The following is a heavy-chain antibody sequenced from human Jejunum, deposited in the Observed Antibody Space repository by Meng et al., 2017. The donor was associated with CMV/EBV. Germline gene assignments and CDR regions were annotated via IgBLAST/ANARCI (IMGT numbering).Heavy chain of an antibody. D-gene: IGHD6-6*01. Sequence: CTVSGASITSYYWSWIRQPPGKGLEWIGYVYYSGGTNYNPSLKSRVTISVDTSKNQFSLKLSSVTAADTAVYYCARAYSSSCRVDYWGQGTLVTVSS. CDR1: GASITSYY. CDR2: VYYSGGT. J-gene: IGHJ4*02. CDR3: ARAYSSSCRVDY. V-gene: IGHV4-59*01.